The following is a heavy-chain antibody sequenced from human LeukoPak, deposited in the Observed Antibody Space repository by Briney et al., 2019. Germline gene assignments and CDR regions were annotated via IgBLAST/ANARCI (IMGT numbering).Heavy chain of an antibody. J-gene: IGHJ4*02. Sequence: SETLSLTCTVSGGSIRSYYWSSIRQPPGKGLEWIGYSYYSGSTNYNPSLKSRVTMSVDTSKNQFSLKLSSVTAADTAVYYCAREVGYKGYFDYWGQGTLVTVSS. V-gene: IGHV4-59*01. CDR2: SYYSGST. D-gene: IGHD1-20*01. CDR3: AREVGYKGYFDY. CDR1: GGSIRSYY.